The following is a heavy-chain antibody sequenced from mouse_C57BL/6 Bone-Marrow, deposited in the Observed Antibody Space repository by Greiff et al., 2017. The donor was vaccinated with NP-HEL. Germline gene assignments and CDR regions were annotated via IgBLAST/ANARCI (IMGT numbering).Heavy chain of an antibody. Sequence: QVQLQQSGPELVKPGASVKISCKASGYAFSSSWMNWVQQRPGKGLEWIGRIYPGDGDTNYNGKFKGKATLTADKSSSTAYMQLSSLTSEDSAVYFCARFYGSRRFFAYWGQGTLVTVSA. V-gene: IGHV1-82*01. CDR1: GYAFSSSW. D-gene: IGHD1-1*01. CDR2: IYPGDGDT. CDR3: ARFYGSRRFFAY. J-gene: IGHJ3*01.